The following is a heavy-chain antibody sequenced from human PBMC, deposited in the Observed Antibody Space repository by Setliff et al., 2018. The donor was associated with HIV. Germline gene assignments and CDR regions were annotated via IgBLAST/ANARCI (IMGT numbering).Heavy chain of an antibody. D-gene: IGHD3-16*01. Sequence: SGPTLVNTQTLTLTCTFSGFSLSTSGVGVGWIRQPPGKALEWLALIYWDDDKLYNPSLKTRLTVTKDTSKNQVVLTMTNMDPVDTATYFCAHRLHIWDFFDYWGPGTVVTVSS. V-gene: IGHV2-5*02. CDR2: IYWDDDK. CDR1: GFSLSTSGVG. CDR3: AHRLHIWDFFDY. J-gene: IGHJ4*02.